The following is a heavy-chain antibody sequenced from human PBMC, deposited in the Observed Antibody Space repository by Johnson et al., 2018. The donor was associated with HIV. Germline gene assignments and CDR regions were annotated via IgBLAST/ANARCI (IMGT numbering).Heavy chain of an antibody. J-gene: IGHJ3*02. CDR1: GFTFSSYD. Sequence: QVQLVESGGGLVQPGGSLRLSCAASGFTFSSYDMHWVRQAPGKGLEWVAFIRYDGSTKYYADSGKGRFTVSRDNSKHTLYLQMKSLRAEDTAVYYCARDGTTVPSGDAFDIWGQGTMVTVSS. D-gene: IGHD4-17*01. CDR2: IRYDGSTK. V-gene: IGHV3-30*02. CDR3: ARDGTTVPSGDAFDI.